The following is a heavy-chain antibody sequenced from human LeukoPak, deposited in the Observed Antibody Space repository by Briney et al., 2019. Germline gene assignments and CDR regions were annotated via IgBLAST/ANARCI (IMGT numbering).Heavy chain of an antibody. J-gene: IGHJ6*03. D-gene: IGHD6-13*01. V-gene: IGHV4-59*11. CDR2: IYYSGST. CDR1: GGSISSHY. CDR3: ARDGEVRSSSKKVGKSRYYYYYMDV. Sequence: PSETLSLTCTVSGGSISSHYWSWIRQPPGKGLEWIGYIYYSGSTNYNPSLKSRVTISVDTSKNQFSLKLSSVTAADTAVYYCARDGEVRSSSKKVGKSRYYYYYMDVWGKGTTVNVSS.